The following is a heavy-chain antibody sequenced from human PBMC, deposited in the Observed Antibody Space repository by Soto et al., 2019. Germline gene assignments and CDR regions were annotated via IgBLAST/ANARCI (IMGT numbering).Heavy chain of an antibody. CDR2: IYYSGTT. D-gene: IGHD1-26*01. Sequence: SETLCLTCTVSGGSMSRYVWSWIRQPPGKGLEWIGYIYYSGTTNYNPSLKSRVTTSLDTSKNQFSLKLVSLTAADTAFYYCARGRGGTYDAFDIWGPGTLVTVSS. CDR1: GGSMSRYV. CDR3: ARGRGGTYDAFDI. V-gene: IGHV4-59*01. J-gene: IGHJ3*02.